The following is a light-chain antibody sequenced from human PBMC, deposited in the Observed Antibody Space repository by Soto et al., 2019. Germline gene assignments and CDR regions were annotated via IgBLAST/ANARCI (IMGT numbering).Light chain of an antibody. CDR1: SSDVGSYNR. J-gene: IGLJ2*01. Sequence: QSALTQPPSVSGSPGQSVTISCTGTSSDVGSYNRVSWYQQPPGTPPKLMIYEVSNRPSGVPDRFSGSKSGNTASLTISGLQAEHEADYYCSSYTSSSTVVFGGGTKVTVL. CDR2: EVS. V-gene: IGLV2-18*02. CDR3: SSYTSSSTVV.